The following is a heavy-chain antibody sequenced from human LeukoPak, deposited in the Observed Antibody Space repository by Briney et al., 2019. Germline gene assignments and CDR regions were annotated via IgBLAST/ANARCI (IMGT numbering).Heavy chain of an antibody. CDR3: ARAGYSGYERDYYGMDV. Sequence: GGSLRLSCAASGFTFSSYWMHWVRQAPGKGLVWVSCINSDGSSTSYADSVKGRFTISRDNAKNTLYLQMNSLRAEDTAAYYCARAGYSGYERDYYGMDVWGKGTTVTVSS. CDR1: GFTFSSYW. CDR2: INSDGSST. D-gene: IGHD5-12*01. V-gene: IGHV3-74*01. J-gene: IGHJ6*04.